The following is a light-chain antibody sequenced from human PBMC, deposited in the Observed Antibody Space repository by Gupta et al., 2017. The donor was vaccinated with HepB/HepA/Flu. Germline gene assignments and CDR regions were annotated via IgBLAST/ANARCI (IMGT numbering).Light chain of an antibody. J-gene: IGKJ3*01. Sequence: DNVMTQSPDSLAVSLGERATINCKSSQSVLYSSNNKNYLAWYQQKPGQPPKLLIYWASTRESGVPDRFSGSGSGTDFTLTISSLQAEDVAVYYCQQDDSTPFTFGPGTKVDIK. CDR1: QSVLYSSNNKNY. V-gene: IGKV4-1*01. CDR2: WAS. CDR3: QQDDSTPFT.